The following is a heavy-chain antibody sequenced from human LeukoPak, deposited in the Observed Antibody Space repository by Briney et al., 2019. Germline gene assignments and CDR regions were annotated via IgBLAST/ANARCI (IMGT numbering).Heavy chain of an antibody. CDR2: INHSGST. J-gene: IGHJ4*02. CDR3: ARVTRRIVVVVAATYYFDY. Sequence: PWETQSLTCAVYGGSFSGYYWSWIRQPPGKGLEWIGEINHSGSTNYNPSLKSRVTISVDTSKNQFSLKLSSVTAADTAVYYCARVTRRIVVVVAATYYFDYWGQGTLVTVSS. CDR1: GGSFSGYY. V-gene: IGHV4-34*01. D-gene: IGHD2-15*01.